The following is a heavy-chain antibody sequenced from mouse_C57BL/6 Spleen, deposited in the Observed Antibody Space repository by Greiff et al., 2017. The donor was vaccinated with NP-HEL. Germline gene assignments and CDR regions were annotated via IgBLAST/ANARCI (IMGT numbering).Heavy chain of an antibody. CDR2: IYPGDGDT. Sequence: QVQLQQSGAELVKPGASVKISCKASGYAFSSYWMNWVKQRPGKGLEWIGQIYPGDGDTNYNGKFKGKATLTADKSSSTAYMQLSSLTSEDSAVYFGARGGYDYDGYYFDYWGQGTTLTVSS. V-gene: IGHV1-80*01. CDR1: GYAFSSYW. D-gene: IGHD2-4*01. CDR3: ARGGYDYDGYYFDY. J-gene: IGHJ2*01.